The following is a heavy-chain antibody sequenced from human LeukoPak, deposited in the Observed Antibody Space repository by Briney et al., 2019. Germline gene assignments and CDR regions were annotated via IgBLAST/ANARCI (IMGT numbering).Heavy chain of an antibody. V-gene: IGHV4-59*01. D-gene: IGHD2-2*01. CDR1: GGSLSSYD. Sequence: SETLSLTCTVSGGSLSSYDWSWIRQPPGKGLGGFVYISYGGSTNSHPSLKSRVTISVDTSKNQFSLKLRSVTAADPGVYFCAREVPALPSAFDIWGQGTMVTVSS. CDR3: AREVPALPSAFDI. J-gene: IGHJ3*02. CDR2: ISYGGST.